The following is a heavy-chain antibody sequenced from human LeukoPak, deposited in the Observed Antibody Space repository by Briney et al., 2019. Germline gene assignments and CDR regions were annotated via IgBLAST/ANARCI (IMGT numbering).Heavy chain of an antibody. V-gene: IGHV4-61*01. CDR1: GGSVSSGNYY. D-gene: IGHD3-22*01. CDR2: IYYSGST. Sequence: SETLSLTCTVSGGSVSSGNYYWSWIRQPPGKGLDWIGYIYYSGSTNYNHSLKSRVTIAVDTSKNQFSLRLSSVTAADTAVYYCARDPSGYFNYWGQGTLATVSS. J-gene: IGHJ4*02. CDR3: ARDPSGYFNY.